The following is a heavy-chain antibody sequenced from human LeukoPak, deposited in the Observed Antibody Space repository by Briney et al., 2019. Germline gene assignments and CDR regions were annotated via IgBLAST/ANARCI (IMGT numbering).Heavy chain of an antibody. V-gene: IGHV4-38-2*02. CDR2: ISHSGNT. CDR3: ARVNAPVATFDY. J-gene: IGHJ4*02. Sequence: SETLSLTCTVSGYSISSTYYGAWIRQPPGKGLEWIATISHSGNTYYTPSLASRLTISLDTSKNHFSLRLSSVTAADTAVYYCARVNAPVATFDYWGLGTLVAVFS. CDR1: GYSISSTYY. D-gene: IGHD1-1*01.